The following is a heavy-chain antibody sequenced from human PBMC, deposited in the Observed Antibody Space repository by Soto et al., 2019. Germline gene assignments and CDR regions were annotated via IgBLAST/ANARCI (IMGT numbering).Heavy chain of an antibody. CDR2: IKNSVAT. V-gene: IGHV3-66*01. Sequence: DVQLVESGGGLVQPGGSLRLSCAASGFPVSNYFISWVRQAPGKGLECVSVIKNSVATDYADSVKGRFTISADNSRNTVFLQINSVRAEDTAVYYCARDFFGVTASWVAFDVWGRGTTVTVSS. J-gene: IGHJ3*01. D-gene: IGHD2-21*02. CDR3: ARDFFGVTASWVAFDV. CDR1: GFPVSNYF.